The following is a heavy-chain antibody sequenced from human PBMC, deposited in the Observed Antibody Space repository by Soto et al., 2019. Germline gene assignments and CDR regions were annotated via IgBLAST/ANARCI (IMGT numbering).Heavy chain of an antibody. CDR3: ARGRMLRFDY. J-gene: IGHJ4*02. Sequence: SETLSLTCAVYGGSVSSGSYYWSWIRQPPGKGLEWIGYIYYSGSTNYNPSLKSRVTISVDTSKNQFSLKLSSVTAADTAVYYCARGRMLRFDYWGQGTLVTVSS. CDR2: IYYSGST. V-gene: IGHV4-61*01. CDR1: GGSVSSGSYY. D-gene: IGHD2-8*01.